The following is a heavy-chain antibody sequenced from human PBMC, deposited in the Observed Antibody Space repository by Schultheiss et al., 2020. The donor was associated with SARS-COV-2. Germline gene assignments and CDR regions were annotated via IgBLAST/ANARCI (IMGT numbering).Heavy chain of an antibody. CDR2: ISSSSSYI. Sequence: GGSLRLSCAASGFTFSSYSMNWVRQAPGKGLEWVSSISSSSSYIYYADSVKGRFTISRDNAKNSLYLQMNSLRAEDTAVYYCARGTGVNCSGGSCYIYYYMDVWGKGTTVTVSS. CDR3: ARGTGVNCSGGSCYIYYYMDV. CDR1: GFTFSSYS. V-gene: IGHV3-21*04. D-gene: IGHD2-15*01. J-gene: IGHJ6*03.